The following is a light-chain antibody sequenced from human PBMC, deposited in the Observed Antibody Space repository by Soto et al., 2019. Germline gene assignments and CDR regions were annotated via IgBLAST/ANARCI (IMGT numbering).Light chain of an antibody. CDR1: QSILTY. CDR2: AAS. Sequence: DIQMTQSPSSLSASVGDRVTITCRASQSILTYLSWFQQKPGKAPKLLIYAASSLPGGVPSRYSGSGSGTDFTLTISSLQPEDFATYFCQQSYTTPWTFGQGTKVEIK. CDR3: QQSYTTPWT. J-gene: IGKJ1*01. V-gene: IGKV1-39*01.